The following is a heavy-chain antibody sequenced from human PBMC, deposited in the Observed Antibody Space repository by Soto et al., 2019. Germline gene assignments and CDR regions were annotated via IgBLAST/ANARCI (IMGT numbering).Heavy chain of an antibody. CDR1: GFRFNSYS. Sequence: RVSCEASGFRFNSYSMNWVRQAPQKGLEWVSLIDARSNYIYYADSVKGRFTISRDNARNSLYLQMDSLRVEDTAVYYCVRENEMAGATSAFEYWGQGTPVTVSS. CDR2: IDARSNYI. V-gene: IGHV3-21*06. CDR3: VRENEMAGATSAFEY. D-gene: IGHD1-26*01. J-gene: IGHJ4*02.